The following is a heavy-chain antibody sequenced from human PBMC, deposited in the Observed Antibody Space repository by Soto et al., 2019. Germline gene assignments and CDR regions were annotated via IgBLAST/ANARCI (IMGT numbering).Heavy chain of an antibody. CDR2: IKQDGSEK. D-gene: IGHD1-7*01. CDR1: GFTFSSYW. CDR3: AREYGTTQLDYYYYGMDV. V-gene: IGHV3-7*05. Sequence: GSLRLSCAASGFTFSSYWMSWVRQAPGKGLEWVANIKQDGSEKYYVDSVKGRFTISRDNAKNSLYLQMNSLRAEDTAVYYCAREYGTTQLDYYYYGMDVWGQGTTVTVSS. J-gene: IGHJ6*02.